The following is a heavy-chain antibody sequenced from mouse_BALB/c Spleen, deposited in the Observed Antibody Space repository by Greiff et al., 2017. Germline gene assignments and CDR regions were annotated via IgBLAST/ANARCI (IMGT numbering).Heavy chain of an antibody. Sequence: EVKLMESGGGLVQPGGSRKLSCAASGFTFSSFGMHWVRQAPEKGLEWVAYISSGSSTIYYADTVKGRFTISRDNPKNTLFLQMTSLRSEDTAMYYCARSGGSSYYAMDYWGQGTSVTVSS. CDR3: ARSGGSSYYAMDY. J-gene: IGHJ4*01. CDR1: GFTFSSFG. CDR2: ISSGSSTI. V-gene: IGHV5-17*02. D-gene: IGHD1-1*01.